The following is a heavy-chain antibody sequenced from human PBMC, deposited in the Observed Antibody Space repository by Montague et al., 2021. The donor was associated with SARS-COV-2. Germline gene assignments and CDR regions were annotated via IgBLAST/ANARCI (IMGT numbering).Heavy chain of an antibody. V-gene: IGHV4-59*12. CDR3: ARWGEYYDSPYYYYAMDV. Sequence: SETLSLTCTVSGGSISPYYWSWIRQSPGKGLECIGYTSYSGSTDYNPSLKSRVTISIDTSKNQFSLKLSSVTAADTAVYYCARWGEYYDSPYYYYAMDVWGQGTTVNVSS. CDR1: GGSISPYY. D-gene: IGHD3-3*01. J-gene: IGHJ6*02. CDR2: TSYSGST.